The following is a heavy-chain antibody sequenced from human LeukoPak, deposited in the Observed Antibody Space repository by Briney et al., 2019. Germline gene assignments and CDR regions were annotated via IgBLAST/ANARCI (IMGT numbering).Heavy chain of an antibody. D-gene: IGHD7-27*01. CDR3: ARLGIFDY. J-gene: IGHJ4*02. V-gene: IGHV3-21*01. Sequence: GGSLRLSRAASGFTFSRYSLNWVRQAPGRGGEWVSSISSSRRYIYYADSVRGRFTISRDNAKNTLYLQMYSLRAEDTAVYYCARLGIFDYWGQGTLVTVSS. CDR2: ISSSRRYI. CDR1: GFTFSRYS.